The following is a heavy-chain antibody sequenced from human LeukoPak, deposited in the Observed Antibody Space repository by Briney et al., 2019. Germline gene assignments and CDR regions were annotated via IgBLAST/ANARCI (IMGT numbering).Heavy chain of an antibody. V-gene: IGHV4-34*01. CDR1: GGSFSGYY. CDR3: ARGRYDILTGEEPFEPP. J-gene: IGHJ5*02. CDR2: INHSGST. Sequence: SETLSLTCAVYGGSFSGYYWSWIRQPPGKGLEWIGEINHSGSTNYNPSLKSRVTISVDTSKNQFSLELSSVTAADTAVYYCARGRYDILTGEEPFEPPWGQGTLVTVSS. D-gene: IGHD3-9*01.